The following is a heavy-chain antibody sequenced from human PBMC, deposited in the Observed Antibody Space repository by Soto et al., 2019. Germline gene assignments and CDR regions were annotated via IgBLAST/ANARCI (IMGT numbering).Heavy chain of an antibody. V-gene: IGHV3-73*01. CDR1: GFSFSGSA. Sequence: EVQLVESGGGLVQPGGSLKLSCAASGFSFSGSAMHWFRQSSGKGLEWVGRIRSKANNYATAYAASVTGRFTVSRDDSKNTTYLQMNSLQTEDTAIYYCTRHRIIWANHVTTVVSNDGFDILGQGTMVTVAS. D-gene: IGHD4-17*01. J-gene: IGHJ3*02. CDR2: IRSKANNYAT. CDR3: TRHRIIWANHVTTVVSNDGFDI.